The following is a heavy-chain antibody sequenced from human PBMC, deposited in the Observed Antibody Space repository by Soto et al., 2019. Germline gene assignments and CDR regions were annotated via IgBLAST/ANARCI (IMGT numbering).Heavy chain of an antibody. V-gene: IGHV3-48*03. CDR3: AGAPNWVTDF. CDR2: ISSSGYTK. J-gene: IGHJ4*02. D-gene: IGHD7-27*01. CDR1: GFPFINYE. Sequence: HPGGSLRLSCAASGFPFINYEMTWVRQAPGKGLEWLSYISSSGYTKYYADSVKGRFTISRDNAKNSLYLQMNSLRAEDTALYYCAGAPNWVTDFWGQGTLVTVS.